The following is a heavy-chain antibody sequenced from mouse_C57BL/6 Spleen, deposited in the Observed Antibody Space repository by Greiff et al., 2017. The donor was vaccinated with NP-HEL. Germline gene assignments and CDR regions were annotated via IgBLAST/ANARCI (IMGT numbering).Heavy chain of an antibody. V-gene: IGHV6-6*01. J-gene: IGHJ2*01. Sequence: EVQLVESGGGLVQPGGSMKLSCAASGFTFSDAWMDWVRQSPEKGLEWVAEIRNKANNHATYYAESVKGRFTISRDDSKSSVYLQMNSLRAEDTGIYYCTLYWGEYYFDYWGQGTTLTVSS. CDR2: IRNKANNHAT. CDR1: GFTFSDAW. CDR3: TLYWGEYYFDY. D-gene: IGHD2-1*01.